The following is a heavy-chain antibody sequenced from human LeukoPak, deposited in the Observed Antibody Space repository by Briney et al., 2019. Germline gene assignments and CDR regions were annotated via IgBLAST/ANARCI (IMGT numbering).Heavy chain of an antibody. V-gene: IGHV3-23*01. CDR2: ISGGGSST. CDR1: GFTFSSYA. J-gene: IGHJ6*03. Sequence: GGSLRLSCAASGFTFSSYAMSWVRQAPGKGLEWVSGISGGGSSTYYADSVKGRFTISRDNSKNTLYLQMNSLRAEETAVYYCARDRSIAAANYYYYYYMDVWGKGTTVTVSS. CDR3: ARDRSIAAANYYYYYYMDV. D-gene: IGHD6-13*01.